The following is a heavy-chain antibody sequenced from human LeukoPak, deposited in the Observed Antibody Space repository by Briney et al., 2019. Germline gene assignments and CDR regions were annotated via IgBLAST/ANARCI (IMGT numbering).Heavy chain of an antibody. CDR2: INPNSGGT. Sequence: ASVKVSCKASGYTFTGYYMHWVRQAPGQGLEWTGWINPNSGGTNYAQKFQGRVTMTRDTSISTAYMELSRLRSDDTAVYYCARGVLVVVPAATSYYYYMDVWGKGTTVTVSS. D-gene: IGHD2-2*01. CDR1: GYTFTGYY. CDR3: ARGVLVVVPAATSYYYYMDV. V-gene: IGHV1-2*02. J-gene: IGHJ6*03.